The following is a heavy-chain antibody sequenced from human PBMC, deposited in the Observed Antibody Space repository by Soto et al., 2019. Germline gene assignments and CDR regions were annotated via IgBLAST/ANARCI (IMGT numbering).Heavy chain of an antibody. J-gene: IGHJ4*02. CDR2: ISGRGDDT. V-gene: IGHV3-23*01. CDR1: GFTFSSYA. Sequence: PGGSLRLSCAASGFTFSSYAMSWVRQAPGKGLEWVSTISGRGDDTYYTDSVKGRFTISRDNSKNTLYVHMNSPRAEDTAVYYCACSQPTYSRSYFDYWGQGTPVTVYS. CDR3: ACSQPTYSRSYFDY. D-gene: IGHD1-26*01.